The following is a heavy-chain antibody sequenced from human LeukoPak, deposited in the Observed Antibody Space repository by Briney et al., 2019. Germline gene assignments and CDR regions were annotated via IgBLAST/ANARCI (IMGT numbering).Heavy chain of an antibody. J-gene: IGHJ6*03. CDR3: AQNGYYCIDV. CDR1: GFSFSTYA. CDR2: IYSSGNT. D-gene: IGHD2-8*01. Sequence: GSLRLSCAASGFSFSTYAMNWVRQPAGKRLEWIGRIYSSGNTNYNPSLQSRVTISVDTSKNQFSLKLNSVTAADTAVYYCAQNGYYCIDVWGKGTTVTVSS. V-gene: IGHV4-4*07.